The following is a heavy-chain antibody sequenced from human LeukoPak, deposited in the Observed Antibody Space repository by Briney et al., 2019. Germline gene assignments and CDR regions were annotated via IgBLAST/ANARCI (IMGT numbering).Heavy chain of an antibody. J-gene: IGHJ6*02. CDR2: ISSSNSYI. CDR3: ARVSGSGWYDYYYGMDV. Sequence: ETLSLTCAVYGGSFSGYYWSWIRQPPGKGLEWVSSISSSNSYIYYADSVKGRFTISRDNAKNSLYLQMNSLRAEDTAVYYCARVSGSGWYDYYYGMDVWGQGTTVTVSS. D-gene: IGHD6-19*01. CDR1: GGSFSGYY. V-gene: IGHV3-21*01.